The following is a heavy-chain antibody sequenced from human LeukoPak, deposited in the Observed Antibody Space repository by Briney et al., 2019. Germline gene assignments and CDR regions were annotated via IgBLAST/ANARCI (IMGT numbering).Heavy chain of an antibody. D-gene: IGHD3-10*01. CDR2: IIPIFGTA. V-gene: IGHV1-69*06. CDR1: GGTFSSYA. CDR3: ARYYYGSGGSLGYFDY. Sequence: ASVKVSCKASGGTFSSYAISWVRQAPGQGLEWMGGIIPIFGTANYAQKFQGRVTITADKYTSTAYMELSSLRSEDTAVYYCARYYYGSGGSLGYFDYWGQGTLVTVSS. J-gene: IGHJ4*02.